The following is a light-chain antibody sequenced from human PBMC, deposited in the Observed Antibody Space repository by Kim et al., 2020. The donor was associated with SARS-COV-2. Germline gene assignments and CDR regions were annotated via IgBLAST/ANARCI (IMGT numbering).Light chain of an antibody. Sequence: QRVTISCPGSNSNIGAGYDVHWYQHLPGRAPKLLIYGNRSRPSGVPDRFSGSKSGTSASLAITGLQAEDEADYYCQSYDSGLNGAVFGGGTQLTVL. CDR3: QSYDSGLNGAV. CDR2: GNR. V-gene: IGLV1-40*01. J-gene: IGLJ2*01. CDR1: NSNIGAGYD.